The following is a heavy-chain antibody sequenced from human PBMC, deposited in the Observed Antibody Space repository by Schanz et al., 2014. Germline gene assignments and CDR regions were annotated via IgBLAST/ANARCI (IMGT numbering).Heavy chain of an antibody. D-gene: IGHD3-10*01. CDR3: ARIGGSVFDY. CDR2: ISGSSRTI. Sequence: EVQLVESGGGLVKPGGSLRLSCAASGFTFSTHAMSWVRQAPGKGLEWVSYISGSSRTIYYADSVKGRFTISRDNSKNTLYLQMNSLRAEDTAVYYCARIGGSVFDYWAQGTLVTVSS. J-gene: IGHJ4*02. CDR1: GFTFSTHA. V-gene: IGHV3-23*04.